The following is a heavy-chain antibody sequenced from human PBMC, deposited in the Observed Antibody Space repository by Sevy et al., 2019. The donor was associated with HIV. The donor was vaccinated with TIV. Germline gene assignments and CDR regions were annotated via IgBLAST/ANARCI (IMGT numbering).Heavy chain of an antibody. Sequence: GGSLRLSCTTSGFTFDDYAMSWFRQAPGKGLEWVAFIARNSYEAYGGTTDYAAPVKGRFIISRDDSKGVAYLQMNRLKTEDTAVYYCTRGLATADTPEYYFDYWGQGTLVTVSS. V-gene: IGHV3-49*03. CDR2: IARNSYEAYGGTT. CDR1: GFTFDDYA. CDR3: TRGLATADTPEYYFDY. D-gene: IGHD5-12*01. J-gene: IGHJ4*02.